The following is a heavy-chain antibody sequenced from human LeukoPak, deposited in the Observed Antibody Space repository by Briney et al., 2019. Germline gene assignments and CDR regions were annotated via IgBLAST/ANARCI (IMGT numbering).Heavy chain of an antibody. J-gene: IGHJ4*02. CDR3: ARVVWWLWGPFDY. CDR2: ISYDGSNK. D-gene: IGHD5-12*01. Sequence: TGGSLRLSCAASGFTFSSYAMHWVRQAPGKGLEWVAVISYDGSNKYYADSVKGRFTISRDNSKNTLYLQMNSLRAEDTAVYYCARVVWWLWGPFDYWGQGTLVTVSS. V-gene: IGHV3-30-3*01. CDR1: GFTFSSYA.